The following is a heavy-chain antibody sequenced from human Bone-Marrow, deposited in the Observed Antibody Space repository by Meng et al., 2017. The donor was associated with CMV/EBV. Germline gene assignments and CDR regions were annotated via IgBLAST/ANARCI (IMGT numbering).Heavy chain of an antibody. CDR1: GYTFTSYY. Sequence: ASVKVSCKASGYTFTSYYIHWVRQAPGQGLEWMGLINPSGGSTRYAQKFQGRVTMTRDTSTSTVYMELSSLRSEDTAVYYCARSPTIASRPKFYYYYAMDVWGQGTTVTVSS. CDR3: ARSPTIASRPKFYYYYAMDV. CDR2: INPSGGST. V-gene: IGHV1-46*01. J-gene: IGHJ6*02. D-gene: IGHD6-6*01.